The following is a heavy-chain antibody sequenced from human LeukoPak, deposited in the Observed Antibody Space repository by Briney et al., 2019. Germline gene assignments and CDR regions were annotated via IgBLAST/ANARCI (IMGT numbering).Heavy chain of an antibody. J-gene: IGHJ4*02. Sequence: GGSLRLSCAASGFTFSDYYMSWIRQAPGKGLEWVSYISSSGSTIYYADSVKGRFTISRDNAKNSLYLQMNSLRAEDTAVYYCARTAKTYYYGSGSSYYFDYWGQGTLVTVSS. V-gene: IGHV3-11*04. CDR3: ARTAKTYYYGSGSSYYFDY. CDR2: ISSSGSTI. D-gene: IGHD3-10*01. CDR1: GFTFSDYY.